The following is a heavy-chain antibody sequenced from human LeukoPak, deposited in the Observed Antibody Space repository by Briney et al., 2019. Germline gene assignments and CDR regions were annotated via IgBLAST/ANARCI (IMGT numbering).Heavy chain of an antibody. CDR1: GYTFTGYY. V-gene: IGHV1-2*02. CDR3: AREEDYDSSGYYLY. D-gene: IGHD3-22*01. J-gene: IGHJ4*02. Sequence: ASVKVSCKASGYTFTGYYMHWVRQAPGQGLEWMGWINPNSGGTNYAQKFQGRVSMTRDTSISTAYMELSRLRSDDTAVYYCAREEDYDSSGYYLYWGQGTLVTVSS. CDR2: INPNSGGT.